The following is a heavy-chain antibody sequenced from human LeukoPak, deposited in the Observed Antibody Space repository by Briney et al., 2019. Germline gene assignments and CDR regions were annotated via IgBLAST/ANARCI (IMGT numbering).Heavy chain of an antibody. CDR3: ARDSLTMIVGRQKRGLDY. D-gene: IGHD3-22*01. Sequence: GGSLRLSCAASGFSVRSNYMNWVRQAPGKGLEWVSSIRSSTTYVYYADSVKGRFTISRDNAKNSLYLQMNSLRAEDTAVYYCARDSLTMIVGRQKRGLDYWGQGTLVTVSS. CDR2: IRSSTTYV. J-gene: IGHJ4*02. CDR1: GFSVRSNY. V-gene: IGHV3-21*01.